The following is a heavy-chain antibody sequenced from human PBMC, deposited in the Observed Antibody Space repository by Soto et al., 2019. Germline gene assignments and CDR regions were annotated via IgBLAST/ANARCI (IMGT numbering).Heavy chain of an antibody. V-gene: IGHV4-31*03. CDR3: ARVYHWNYSL. CDR2: IYYSGRT. Sequence: QVQLQESGPGLVKPSQTLSLTCTVSGGSISSSGYYWSWIRQHPGKGLEWIGYIYYSGRTYYNPSLKSGVTISVYTTKNQFSLKLRSATAADTAVDYCARVYHWNYSLWGQGTLVTVSS. D-gene: IGHD1-7*01. CDR1: GGSISSSGYY. J-gene: IGHJ4*02.